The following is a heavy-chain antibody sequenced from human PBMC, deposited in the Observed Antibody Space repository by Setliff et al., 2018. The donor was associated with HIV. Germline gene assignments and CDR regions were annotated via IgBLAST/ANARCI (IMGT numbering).Heavy chain of an antibody. V-gene: IGHV1-2*02. CDR3: ARSNFWSGFGYGY. CDR2: ISANSGGT. CDR1: GYTFTGYY. Sequence: GASVKVSCKASGYTFTGYYTHWVRQAPGQGLEWMGWISANSGGTNYAQKFQGRVTMTRDTSISTAYMELSRLRSDDTAVYYCARSNFWSGFGYGYWGQGTLVTVSS. J-gene: IGHJ4*02. D-gene: IGHD3-3*01.